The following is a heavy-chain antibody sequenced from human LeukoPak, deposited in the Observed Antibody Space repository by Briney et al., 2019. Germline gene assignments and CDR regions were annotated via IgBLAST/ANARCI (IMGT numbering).Heavy chain of an antibody. V-gene: IGHV3-23*01. CDR3: AKDGGLLWFGELPRTFYYMDV. CDR2: ISGSGGST. CDR1: GFTFSSYA. J-gene: IGHJ6*03. D-gene: IGHD3-10*01. Sequence: PGGSLRLSCAASGFTFSSYAMSWVRQAPGKGLEWVSAISGSGGSTYYADCVKGRFTISRDNSKNTLYLQMNSLRAEDTAVYYCAKDGGLLWFGELPRTFYYMDVWGKGTTVTVSS.